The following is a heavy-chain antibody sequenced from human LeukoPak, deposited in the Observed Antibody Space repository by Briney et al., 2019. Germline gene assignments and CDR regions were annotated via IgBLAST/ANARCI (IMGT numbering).Heavy chain of an antibody. CDR2: INPSGGNT. D-gene: IGHD1-26*01. V-gene: IGHV1-46*01. CDR3: ARGRIVGATPSYYYGMDV. Sequence: ASVKVSCKASGYTFTSYYMHWVRQAPGQGLEWMGIINPSGGNTSYAQKFQGRVTMTRDTPTSTVYMELSSLRSDDTAVYYCARGRIVGATPSYYYGMDVWGQGTTVTVSS. J-gene: IGHJ6*02. CDR1: GYTFTSYY.